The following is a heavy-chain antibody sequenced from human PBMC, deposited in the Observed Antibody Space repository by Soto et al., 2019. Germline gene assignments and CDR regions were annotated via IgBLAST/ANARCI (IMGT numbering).Heavy chain of an antibody. Sequence: SETLSLTCTVSGGCINSYYWSWIRQPPGKGLEWIGYSYYSGSTIYNPSLKSRVTISIDTSKNQFSLNLNSVTAADTAVYYCARHRRAVSYYGMDVWGQGTTVTVSS. CDR1: GGCINSYY. J-gene: IGHJ6*02. CDR3: ARHRRAVSYYGMDV. D-gene: IGHD6-19*01. CDR2: SYYSGST. V-gene: IGHV4-59*01.